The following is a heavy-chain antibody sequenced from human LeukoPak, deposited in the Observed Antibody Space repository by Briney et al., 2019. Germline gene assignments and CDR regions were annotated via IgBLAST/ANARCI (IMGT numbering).Heavy chain of an antibody. CDR2: IDSDGSTT. D-gene: IGHD4-11*01. Sequence: GGSLRLSCAASGFIFSSYWMHWVRQAPGKGLVWVSRIDSDGSTTTYADSVKGRFTISRDNAKNTLYLQMNSLRAEDTAVYYCARDSNPWYYYYYMDVWGKGTTVTVSS. CDR1: GFIFSSYW. CDR3: ARDSNPWYYYYYMDV. V-gene: IGHV3-74*01. J-gene: IGHJ6*03.